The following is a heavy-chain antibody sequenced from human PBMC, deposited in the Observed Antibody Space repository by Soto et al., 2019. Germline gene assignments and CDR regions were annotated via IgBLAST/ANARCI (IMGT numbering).Heavy chain of an antibody. D-gene: IGHD1-26*01. V-gene: IGHV1-69*14. J-gene: IGHJ2*01. CDR3: GGGNHSCLKLWYSNL. CDR1: GGTFSSYT. CDR2: IIPIFGTA. Sequence: QVQLVQSGAEVKKPGSSVTVSCKASGGTFSSYTISWVRQAPGQGLEWVGGIIPIFGTANYAQKFQGRVTIPAAKSTTTAEREWTSLISGDTAVFCCGGGNHSCLKLWYSNLWGRGPRFTVSS.